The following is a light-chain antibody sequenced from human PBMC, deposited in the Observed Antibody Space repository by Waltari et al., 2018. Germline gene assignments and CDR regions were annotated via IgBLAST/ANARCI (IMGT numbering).Light chain of an antibody. CDR3: CSYAGSSTWV. CDR2: EGS. V-gene: IGLV2-23*01. J-gene: IGLJ3*02. Sequence: QSALTQPASLSGSPGQSITISCTGTIRYVGRYNLVSWYQQHPGKAPKLMIYEGSKRPSGVSNRFSGSKSGNTASLTISGLQAEDEADYYCCSYAGSSTWVFGGGTKLTVL. CDR1: IRYVGRYNL.